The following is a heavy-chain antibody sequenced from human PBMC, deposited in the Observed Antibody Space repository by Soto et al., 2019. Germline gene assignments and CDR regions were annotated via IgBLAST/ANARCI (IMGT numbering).Heavy chain of an antibody. J-gene: IGHJ4*02. CDR3: AKSQFKDRIVLMDDGGFDY. Sequence: GGSLRLSCAASGFTFSSYAMSWVRQAPGKGLEWVSAISGSGGSTYYADSVKGRFTISRDNSKNTLYLQMNSLRAEDTAVYYCAKSQFKDRIVLMDDGGFDYWGQGTLVTVSS. D-gene: IGHD2-8*01. V-gene: IGHV3-23*01. CDR2: ISGSGGST. CDR1: GFTFSSYA.